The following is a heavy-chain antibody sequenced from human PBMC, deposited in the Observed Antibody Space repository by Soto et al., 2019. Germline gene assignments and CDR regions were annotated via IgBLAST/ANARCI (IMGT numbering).Heavy chain of an antibody. CDR2: INHRGST. V-gene: IGHV4-34*01. Sequence: QVQLQQWGAGLLKPSETLSLTCAVYGGSFSGYYWSWIRQPPGKGLEWIGEINHRGSTNYNPSLKSRVTISVDTSKNQFSLKLSSVTAADTAVYYCARAMDLYYFDYWGQGTLVTVSS. CDR3: ARAMDLYYFDY. J-gene: IGHJ4*02. D-gene: IGHD2-2*03. CDR1: GGSFSGYY.